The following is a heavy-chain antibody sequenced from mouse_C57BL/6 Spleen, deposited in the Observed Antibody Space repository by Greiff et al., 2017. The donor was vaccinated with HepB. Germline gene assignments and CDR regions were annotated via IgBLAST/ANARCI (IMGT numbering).Heavy chain of an antibody. D-gene: IGHD2-10*02. CDR2: ISYDGSN. CDR3: ASVWQLRGYFDY. Sequence: EVKLVESGPGLVKPSQSLSLTCSVTGYSITSGYYWNWIRQFPGIKLEWMGYISYDGSNNYNPSLKNRISISRDTSKNQFFLKLNSVTTEDTATYYCASVWQLRGYFDYWGQGTTLTVSS. V-gene: IGHV3-6*01. CDR1: GYSITSGYY. J-gene: IGHJ2*01.